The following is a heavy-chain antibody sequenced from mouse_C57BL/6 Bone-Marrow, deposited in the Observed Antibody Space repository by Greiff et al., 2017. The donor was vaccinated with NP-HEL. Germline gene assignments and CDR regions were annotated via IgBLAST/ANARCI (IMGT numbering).Heavy chain of an antibody. CDR3: AREWLLRPY. CDR1: GYTFTSYW. V-gene: IGHV1-64*01. J-gene: IGHJ3*01. D-gene: IGHD2-3*01. Sequence: QVQLKQPGAELVKPGASVKLSCKASGYTFTSYWMHWVKQRPGQGLEWIGMIHPNSGSTNDNEKFKSKATLTVDKSSSTAYMQLSSLTSEDSAVYYCAREWLLRPYWGQGTLVTVSA. CDR2: IHPNSGST.